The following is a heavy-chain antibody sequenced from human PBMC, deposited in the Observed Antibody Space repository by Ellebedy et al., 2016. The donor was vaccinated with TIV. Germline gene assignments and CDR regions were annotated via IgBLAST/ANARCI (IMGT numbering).Heavy chain of an antibody. Sequence: MPSETLSLTCTVSGYSISSGYFSVALRPPPGKGLEWIGSSYHSGNTYYNPSLKSRVTISVDTSKNQFSLKLSAVTAADTAVYDCARDGTSARFEPWGQGTLVTVSS. CDR1: GYSISSGYF. CDR2: SYHSGNT. CDR3: ARDGTSARFEP. J-gene: IGHJ5*02. V-gene: IGHV4-38-2*02. D-gene: IGHD6-6*01.